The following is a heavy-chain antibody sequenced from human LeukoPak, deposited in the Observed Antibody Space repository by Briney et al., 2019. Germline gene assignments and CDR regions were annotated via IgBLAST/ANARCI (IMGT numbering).Heavy chain of an antibody. V-gene: IGHV4-4*09. Sequence: PSETLSPTCTVSGGSISSYYWSWIRQPPGKGLERIGYIYTSGSTNYNPSLKSRVTISVDTSKNQFSLKLSSVAAADTAVYYCARVSSIAVAGFSHNWFDPWGQGTLVTVSS. CDR2: IYTSGST. CDR3: ARVSSIAVAGFSHNWFDP. CDR1: GGSISSYY. J-gene: IGHJ5*02. D-gene: IGHD6-19*01.